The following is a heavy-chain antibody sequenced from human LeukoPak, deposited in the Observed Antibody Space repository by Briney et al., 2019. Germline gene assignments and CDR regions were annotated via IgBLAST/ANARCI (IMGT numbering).Heavy chain of an antibody. V-gene: IGHV3-23*01. J-gene: IGHJ5*02. CDR1: GFTLNNDA. CDR2: ISGNSGNT. Sequence: PGGSLRLSCAASGFTLNNDAMSWVRQAPGKGLEWVSAISGNSGNTHYADSVKGRFTISRDNSKNTLYLQMNSLRAEDTAVYYCAKVYDNQLLFNWFDPWGQGTLVTVSS. D-gene: IGHD2-2*01. CDR3: AKVYDNQLLFNWFDP.